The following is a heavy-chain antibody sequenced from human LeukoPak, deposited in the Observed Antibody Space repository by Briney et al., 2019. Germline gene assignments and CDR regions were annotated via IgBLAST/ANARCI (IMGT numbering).Heavy chain of an antibody. V-gene: IGHV3-9*03. CDR1: GFTFDDYA. J-gene: IGHJ3*02. D-gene: IGHD3-9*01. CDR3: AKASDYDILTGPHI. CDR2: ISWNSGSI. Sequence: GRSLRLSCAASGFTFDDYAMHWVRQAPGQGLEWVSGISWNSGSIGYADSVKGRFTISRDNAKNSLYLQMNSLRAEDMALYYCAKASDYDILTGPHIWGQGTMVTVSS.